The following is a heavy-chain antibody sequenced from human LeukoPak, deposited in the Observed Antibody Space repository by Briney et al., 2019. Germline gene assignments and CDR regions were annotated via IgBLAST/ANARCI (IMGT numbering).Heavy chain of an antibody. CDR1: GGSFSGYY. D-gene: IGHD3-3*01. J-gene: IGHJ4*02. CDR3: ARANYDFWSGYSD. CDR2: INHSGST. Sequence: SETLSPTCAVYGGSFSGYYWSWIRQPPGKGLEWIGEINHSGSTNYNPSLKSRVTISVDTSKNQFSLKLSSVTAADTAVYYCARANYDFWSGYSDWGQGTLVTVSS. V-gene: IGHV4-34*01.